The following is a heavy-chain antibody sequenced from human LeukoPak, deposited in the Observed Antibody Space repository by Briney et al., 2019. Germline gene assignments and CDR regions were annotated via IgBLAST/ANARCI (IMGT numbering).Heavy chain of an antibody. V-gene: IGHV4-59*01. CDR2: IYHSGST. CDR1: GGSISGYY. J-gene: IGHJ4*02. CDR3: AREPYGSGTFDY. D-gene: IGHD3-10*01. Sequence: PSETLSLTCTVSGGSISGYYWSWIRQPPGKGLEWIGYIYHSGSTNHNPSLKSRVTISVDTSKNQFSLKLSSVTAADTAEYYCAREPYGSGTFDYWGQGTLVTVSA.